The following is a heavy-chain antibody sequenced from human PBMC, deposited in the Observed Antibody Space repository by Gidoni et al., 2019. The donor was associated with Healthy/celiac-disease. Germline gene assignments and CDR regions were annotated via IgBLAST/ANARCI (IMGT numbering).Heavy chain of an antibody. J-gene: IGHJ4*02. CDR2: INHSGST. V-gene: IGHV4-34*01. Sequence: QVQLQQWGAGLLKPSETLSLTCAVYGGSFSGYYWSWIRRPPGKGLEWIGEINHSGSTNYNPSLTSRVTISVDTSKNQFSLKLSSVTAADTAVYYCARGGEPGIAAAGLDYWGQGTLVTVSS. CDR1: GGSFSGYY. D-gene: IGHD6-13*01. CDR3: ARGGEPGIAAAGLDY.